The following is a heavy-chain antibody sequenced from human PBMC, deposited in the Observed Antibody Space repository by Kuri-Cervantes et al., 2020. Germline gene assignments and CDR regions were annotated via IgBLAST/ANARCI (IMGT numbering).Heavy chain of an antibody. CDR2: IYTSGST. D-gene: IGHD3-22*01. Sequence: SETLSLTCTVSGGSISSYHWSWIRQPAGKGLEWIGRIYTSGSTNYNPSLKSRVTMSVDTSKNQFSLKLSSVTAAETAVYYCERAGYYYDSSGYYYYYGMDVWGQGTMVTVSS. CDR1: GGSISSYH. V-gene: IGHV4-4*07. J-gene: IGHJ6*02. CDR3: ERAGYYYDSSGYYYYYGMDV.